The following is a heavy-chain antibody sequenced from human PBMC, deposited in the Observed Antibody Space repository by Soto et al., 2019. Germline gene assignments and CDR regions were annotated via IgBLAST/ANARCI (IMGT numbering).Heavy chain of an antibody. D-gene: IGHD1-26*01. J-gene: IGHJ4*02. CDR1: GFTFSSYG. CDR2: IWYDGSNK. V-gene: IGHV3-33*01. Sequence: GGSLRLSCAASGFTFSSYGMHWVHQAPGKGLEWVAVIWYDGSNKYYADSVKGRFTISRDNSKNTLYLQMNSLRAEDTAVYYCARDIQWSPGSGSYYVLDYWGQGTLVTVSS. CDR3: ARDIQWSPGSGSYYVLDY.